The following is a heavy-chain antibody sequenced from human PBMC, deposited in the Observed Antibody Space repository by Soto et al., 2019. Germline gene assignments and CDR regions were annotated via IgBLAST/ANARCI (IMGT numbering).Heavy chain of an antibody. CDR1: GFTVSSNY. CDR3: TIPGTTPTSD. CDR2: IHTGGTT. V-gene: IGHV3-66*04. D-gene: IGHD1-7*01. Sequence: EVRLVESGGGLVQPGGSLRLSCVASGFTVSSNYMNWVRQAPGKGLEWVSVIHTGGTTYYADSVKARFIMSRDNSKNTVYLQMNSLRVEDTAMYYCTIPGTTPTSDWGQGTLVTVSS. J-gene: IGHJ4*02.